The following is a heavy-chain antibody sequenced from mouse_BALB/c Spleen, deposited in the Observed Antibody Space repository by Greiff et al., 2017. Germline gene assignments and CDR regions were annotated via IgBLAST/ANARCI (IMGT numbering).Heavy chain of an antibody. Sequence: VKLPESGPGLVAPSQSLSITCTVSGFSLTGYGVNWVRQPPGKGLEWLGMIWGDGSTDYNSALKSRLSISKDNSKSQVFLKMNSLQTDDTARYYCARDPLPYYGSSYWYFDVWGAGTTVTVSS. V-gene: IGHV2-6-7*01. CDR2: IWGDGST. J-gene: IGHJ1*01. CDR3: ARDPLPYYGSSYWYFDV. D-gene: IGHD1-1*01. CDR1: GFSLTGYG.